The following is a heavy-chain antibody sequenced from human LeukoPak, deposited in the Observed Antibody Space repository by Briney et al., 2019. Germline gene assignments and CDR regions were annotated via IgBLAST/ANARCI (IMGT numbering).Heavy chain of an antibody. CDR3: ARGGRDYGDYPLFQH. J-gene: IGHJ1*01. CDR2: INHSGST. CDR1: DGSISGYY. V-gene: IGHV4-34*01. D-gene: IGHD4-17*01. Sequence: SETLSLTCTVSDGSISGYYWSWIRQPPGKGLEWIGEINHSGSTNYNPSLKSRVTISVDTSKNQFSLKLSSVTAADTAVYYCARGGRDYGDYPLFQHWGQGTLVTVSS.